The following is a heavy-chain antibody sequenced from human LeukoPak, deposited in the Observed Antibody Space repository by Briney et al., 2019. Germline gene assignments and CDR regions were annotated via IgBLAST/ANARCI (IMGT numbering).Heavy chain of an antibody. CDR2: INHSGST. D-gene: IGHD1-26*01. Sequence: SETLSLTCAVYGGSFSGYYWSWIRQPPGKGLEWIGEINHSGSTDYNPSLKSRVTMSVDTSKNQFYLRLNSVTAADTAVYYCARGSSFLDAFDTWGQGTMVTVSS. CDR3: ARGSSFLDAFDT. V-gene: IGHV4-34*01. J-gene: IGHJ3*02. CDR1: GGSFSGYY.